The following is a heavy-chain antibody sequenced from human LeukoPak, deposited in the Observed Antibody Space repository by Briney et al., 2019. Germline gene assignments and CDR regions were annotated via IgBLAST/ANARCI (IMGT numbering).Heavy chain of an antibody. CDR3: TRDLMDYDVSTGLHHYYMDV. CDR2: INGDGRNI. J-gene: IGHJ6*02. V-gene: IGHV3-74*01. D-gene: IGHD3-9*01. Sequence: GGSLRLSCVASGFTFSSYWMHWVRQDPRKGLVWVSRINGDGRNINYADSVRGRLTISRDNAKNTLYLQMNTLRVEDTAVYYCTRDLMDYDVSTGLHHYYMDVWGQGTTVTVSS. CDR1: GFTFSSYW.